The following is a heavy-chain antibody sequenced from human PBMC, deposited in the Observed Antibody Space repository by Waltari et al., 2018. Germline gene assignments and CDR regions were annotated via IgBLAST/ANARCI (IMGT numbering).Heavy chain of an antibody. D-gene: IGHD7-27*01. CDR3: ATGGWGFYLDN. CDR2: ISSTGTYT. J-gene: IGHJ4*02. Sequence: EVQLVESGGGLVKPGGSLRLSGAASGLPFGSYSMNWVRQAPGKGLEWSSSISSTGTYTHYADSVKGRFTISRDNAKNSLYLQMNSLRAEDTGVYWCATGGWGFYLDNWGQGTLVTFSS. CDR1: GLPFGSYS. V-gene: IGHV3-21*01.